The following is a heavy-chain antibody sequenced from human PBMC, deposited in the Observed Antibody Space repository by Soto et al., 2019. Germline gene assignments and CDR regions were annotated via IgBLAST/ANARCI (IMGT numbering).Heavy chain of an antibody. V-gene: IGHV3-30*03. D-gene: IGHD6-19*01. CDR1: GFPFSNYG. CDR3: ASQQWLAHV. J-gene: IGHJ4*02. Sequence: QPGGSLRLSCAASGFPFSNYGMHWVRQAPGKGLEWVAVISFDGHNEDYADSVKGRFTISRDNSKSTLYLQMNSLRGEDTAVYYCASQQWLAHVWGQGTLVTVSS. CDR2: ISFDGHNE.